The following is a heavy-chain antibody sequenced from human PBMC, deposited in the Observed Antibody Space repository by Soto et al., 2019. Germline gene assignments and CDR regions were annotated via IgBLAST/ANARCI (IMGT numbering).Heavy chain of an antibody. CDR3: ARPFVGTGTTISWFDP. CDR1: GGSISSSSYY. V-gene: IGHV4-39*01. D-gene: IGHD1-7*01. Sequence: QLQLQESGPGLVKPSETLSLTCTVSGGSISSSSYYWGWIRQPPGKGLEWIGSIYYSGSTYYNPSLKSRVTISVDTSKNQFSLKLSSVTAADTAVYYCARPFVGTGTTISWFDPWGQGTLVTVSS. CDR2: IYYSGST. J-gene: IGHJ5*02.